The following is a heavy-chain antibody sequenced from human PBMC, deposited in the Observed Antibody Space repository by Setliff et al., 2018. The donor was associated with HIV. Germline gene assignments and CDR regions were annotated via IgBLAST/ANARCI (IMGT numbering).Heavy chain of an antibody. CDR1: GGTFSTYA. CDR3: ATDVGVVTAHNWFDP. Sequence: SVKVSCKASGGTFSTYAISWVRQAPGQGLEWMGGIIPNFGTDYAQKFQGRVTMTEDTSTDTAYMELSSLRSDDTAVYYCATDVGVVTAHNWFDPWGQGTLVTVSS. J-gene: IGHJ5*02. D-gene: IGHD2-21*02. CDR2: IIPNFGT. V-gene: IGHV1-69*06.